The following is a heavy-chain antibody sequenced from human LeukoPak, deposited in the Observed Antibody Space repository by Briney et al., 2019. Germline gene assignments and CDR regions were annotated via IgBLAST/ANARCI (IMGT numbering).Heavy chain of an antibody. CDR2: IKQDGSEK. J-gene: IGHJ2*01. Sequence: GGSLRLSCAASGITFSNYWMSWVRQAPGKGLEWVANIKQDGSEKYYVDSVKGRFTISRDNAKNTLYLQMNSLRAEDTAVYYCARGSKAAAGWRYWYFDLWGRGTLVTVSS. D-gene: IGHD6-13*01. CDR1: GITFSNYW. V-gene: IGHV3-7*03. CDR3: ARGSKAAAGWRYWYFDL.